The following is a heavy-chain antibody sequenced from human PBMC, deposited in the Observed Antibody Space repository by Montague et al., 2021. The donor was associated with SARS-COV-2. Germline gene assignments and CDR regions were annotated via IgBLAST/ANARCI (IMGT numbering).Heavy chain of an antibody. J-gene: IGHJ4*02. Sequence: PALVKSTQTLTLTCTFSGFSLSTSGVGVGWIRQPPGKALEWLAFIFWDDAKHYIPSLKTRLTITKDTSKNQVVLTMSNMDLVDTATYYYAHSVPTITALPTTLFDFWGQGTLVIVSS. CDR3: AHSVPTITALPTTLFDF. V-gene: IGHV2-5*02. D-gene: IGHD3-10*01. CDR1: GFSLSTSGVG. CDR2: IFWDDAK.